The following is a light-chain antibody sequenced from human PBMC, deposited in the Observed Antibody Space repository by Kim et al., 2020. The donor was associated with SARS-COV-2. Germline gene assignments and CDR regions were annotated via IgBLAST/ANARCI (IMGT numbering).Light chain of an antibody. Sequence: GQSITISCTGTGSDVGRYNLVAWYQQYAGKAPKLMIFEVNKRPSGVSARFSGSKSGNTASLTISGLQPEDEADYYCCSNAGSSTWVFGGGTQLTVL. V-gene: IGLV2-23*02. CDR2: EVN. CDR1: GSDVGRYNL. J-gene: IGLJ3*02. CDR3: CSNAGSSTWV.